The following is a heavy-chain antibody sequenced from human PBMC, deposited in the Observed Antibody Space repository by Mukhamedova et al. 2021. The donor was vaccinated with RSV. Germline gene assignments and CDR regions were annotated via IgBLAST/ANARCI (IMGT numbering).Heavy chain of an antibody. CDR1: G. CDR2: VDWNDEK. D-gene: IGHD2-8*01. Sequence: GVGWIRQSRGKAPEWLALVDWNDEKRYSPSLRARLTITRDTSKNHVVLTLTDMDPVDTATYYCAHRQWQFFDYWGPGTLVTGSS. V-gene: IGHV2-5*01. CDR3: AHRQWQFFDY. J-gene: IGHJ4*02.